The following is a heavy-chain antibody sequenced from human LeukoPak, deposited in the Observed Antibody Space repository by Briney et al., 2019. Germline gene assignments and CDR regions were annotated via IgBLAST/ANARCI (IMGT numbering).Heavy chain of an antibody. Sequence: GGSLRLSCEASGFSFTNTWMSWVRQAPGKGLEWVGRVKSKADDGTTDYAAPVKGRFTISRDDSKNTLSLQMNSLKTEDTAVYYCATEGGSGSYYGDDAFDMWGQGTMVTVSS. CDR2: VKSKADDGTT. V-gene: IGHV3-15*01. J-gene: IGHJ3*02. D-gene: IGHD3-10*01. CDR1: GFSFTNTW. CDR3: ATEGGSGSYYGDDAFDM.